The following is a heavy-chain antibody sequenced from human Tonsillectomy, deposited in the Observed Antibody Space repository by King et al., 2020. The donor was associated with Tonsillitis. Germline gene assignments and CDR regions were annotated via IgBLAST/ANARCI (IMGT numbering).Heavy chain of an antibody. Sequence: DVQLVESGGGLVKPGGSLRLSCAASGFTFSSYSMNWVRQAPGKGLEWVSSISSSSSYIYYADSVKGRFTISRDNAKNSLYLQMNSLRAEDTAVYYCAILIAAAGADYYSFGVDVWGQGPTPPVSS. CDR1: GFTFSSYS. D-gene: IGHD6-13*01. CDR2: ISSSSSYI. CDR3: AILIAAAGADYYSFGVDV. J-gene: IGHJ6*02. V-gene: IGHV3-21*01.